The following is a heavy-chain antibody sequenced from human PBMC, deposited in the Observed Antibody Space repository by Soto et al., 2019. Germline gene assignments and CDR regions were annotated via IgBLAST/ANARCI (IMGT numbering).Heavy chain of an antibody. Sequence: GPTLVNPTETLTLTCTFSGFSLTIPGMCVSWIRQPPGKALEWLALIERDDDDKYYSTSLKTRLTISKDTRKNQVVLTMANMDPADTGTYYCARSIRGPRRFNGMDVWGQGTTVTVSS. D-gene: IGHD1-20*01. J-gene: IGHJ6*02. CDR2: IERDDDDK. V-gene: IGHV2-70*13. CDR3: ARSIRGPRRFNGMDV. CDR1: GFSLTIPGMC.